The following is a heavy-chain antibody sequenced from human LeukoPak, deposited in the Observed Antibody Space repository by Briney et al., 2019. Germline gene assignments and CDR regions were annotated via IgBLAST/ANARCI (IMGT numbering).Heavy chain of an antibody. D-gene: IGHD2-2*01. J-gene: IGHJ4*02. V-gene: IGHV3-7*01. CDR3: ASSRGWSIVIVPAAVDY. CDR1: GFTFSTYW. CDR2: INQDGSEK. Sequence: GGSLRLSCAASGFTFSTYWMSWVRQAPGKGLEWVANINQDGSEKYYVDSVKGRFTISRDNAKNSLYLQMNSLRAEDTALYYCASSRGWSIVIVPAAVDYWGRGTLVTVSS.